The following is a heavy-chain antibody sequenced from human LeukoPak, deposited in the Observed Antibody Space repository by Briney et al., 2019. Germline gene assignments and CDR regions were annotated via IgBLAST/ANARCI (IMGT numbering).Heavy chain of an antibody. CDR2: IYYSGST. D-gene: IGHD3-22*01. V-gene: IGHV4-61*01. CDR3: ARGGAPGWGSGYLPYNWFDP. CDR1: GGSVSSGSYY. J-gene: IGHJ5*02. Sequence: PSETLSLTCTVSGGSVSSGSYYWSWIRQPPGKGLEWIGYIYYSGSTNYNPSLKSRVTISVDTSKNQFSLKLSSVTAADTAVYYCARGGAPGWGSGYLPYNWFDPWGQGTLVTVSS.